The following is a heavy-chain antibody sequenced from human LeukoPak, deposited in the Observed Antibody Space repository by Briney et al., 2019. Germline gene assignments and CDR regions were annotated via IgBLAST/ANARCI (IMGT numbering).Heavy chain of an antibody. J-gene: IGHJ4*02. CDR3: ARASTLKYYYDSSGYSGYFDY. CDR2: ISAYNGNT. CDR1: GYTFTSYG. V-gene: IGHV1-18*01. D-gene: IGHD3-22*01. Sequence: ASVKVSCKASGYTFTSYGISWVRQAPGQGVEWMGWISAYNGNTNYAQKLQGRVTMTTDTSTSTAYMELRSLRSDDTAVYYCARASTLKYYYDSSGYSGYFDYWGQGTLVTVSS.